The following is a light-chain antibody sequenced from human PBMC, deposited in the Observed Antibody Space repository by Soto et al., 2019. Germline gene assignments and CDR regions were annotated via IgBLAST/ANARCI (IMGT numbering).Light chain of an antibody. V-gene: IGKV1-6*01. J-gene: IGKJ1*01. CDR3: LRDIFYPWV. CDR2: GAS. CDR1: QVIGNA. Sequence: IQMHPSPDPRSAYVGTRVTISCLASQVIGNALGWYQQKPGKPPKVLIYGASNLQSGVPPRFSGSGSGTDFTLAISRLQPEDSATYCSLRDIFYPWVFDQVTKV.